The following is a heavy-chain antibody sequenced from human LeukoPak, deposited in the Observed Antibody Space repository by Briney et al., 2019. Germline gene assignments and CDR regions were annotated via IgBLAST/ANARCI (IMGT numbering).Heavy chain of an antibody. CDR1: GGTFSSYA. Sequence: SVKVSCKASGGTFSSYAISWVRQAPGQGLEWMGGIIPIFGTANYAQKFHGRVTITRDESTSTAYMELSSLRSEDTAVYYCAALFSNIAAAPHPLKSDYWGQGTLVTVSS. CDR2: IIPIFGTA. D-gene: IGHD6-13*01. J-gene: IGHJ4*02. V-gene: IGHV1-69*05. CDR3: AALFSNIAAAPHPLKSDY.